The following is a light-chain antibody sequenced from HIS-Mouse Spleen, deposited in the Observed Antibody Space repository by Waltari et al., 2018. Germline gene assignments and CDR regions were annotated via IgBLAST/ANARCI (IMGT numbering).Light chain of an antibody. Sequence: QSVLTQPPSVSGAPGQRVTISCTGSSPHIGAGYDVHWYQQLPGTAPKRLIYGNSNRPSGVPDRFSGSKSGTSASLAITGLQAEDEADYYCQSYDSSLSGSVFGGGTKLTVL. V-gene: IGLV1-40*01. J-gene: IGLJ3*02. CDR1: SPHIGAGYD. CDR2: GNS. CDR3: QSYDSSLSGSV.